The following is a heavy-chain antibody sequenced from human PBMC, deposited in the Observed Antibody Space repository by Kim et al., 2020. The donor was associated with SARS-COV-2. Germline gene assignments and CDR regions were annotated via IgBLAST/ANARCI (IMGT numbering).Heavy chain of an antibody. V-gene: IGHV1-2*02. CDR1: GYTFTGYY. CDR2: INPNSGGT. Sequence: ASVKVSCKASGYTFTGYYMHWVRQAPGQGLEWMGWINPNSGGTNYAQKFQGRVTMTRDTSISTAYMELSRLRSDDTAVYYCATQSRYGDYPRYFDLWGRGTLVTVSS. D-gene: IGHD4-17*01. CDR3: ATQSRYGDYPRYFDL. J-gene: IGHJ2*01.